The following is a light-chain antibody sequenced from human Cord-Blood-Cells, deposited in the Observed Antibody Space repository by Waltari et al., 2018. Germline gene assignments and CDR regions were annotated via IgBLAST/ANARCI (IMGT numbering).Light chain of an antibody. J-gene: IGKJ1*01. V-gene: IGKV3-20*01. CDR2: GAS. CDR1: PSVSSSY. Sequence: EIVFTQPPGTLSLSLGERATLSCRASPSVSSSYLAWYQQKPGQAPRLLIYGASSRATCIPDRFSGSGSGTDFTLTISRLEPEDFAVYYCRQYGSSPRTFGQGTKVEIK. CDR3: RQYGSSPRT.